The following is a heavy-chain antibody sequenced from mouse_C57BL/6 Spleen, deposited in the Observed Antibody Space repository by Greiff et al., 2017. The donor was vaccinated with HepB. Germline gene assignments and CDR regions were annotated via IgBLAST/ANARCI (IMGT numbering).Heavy chain of an antibody. V-gene: IGHV1-63*01. D-gene: IGHD2-4*01. CDR2: IYPGGGYT. CDR3: ARSYYDYDGYFDV. CDR1: GYTFTNYW. Sequence: QVQLQQSGAELVRPGTSVKMSCKASGYTFTNYWIGWAKQRPGHGLEWIGDIYPGGGYTNYNEKFKGKATLTADKSSSTAYMQFSSLTSEDSAIYYCARSYYDYDGYFDVWGTGTTVTVSS. J-gene: IGHJ1*03.